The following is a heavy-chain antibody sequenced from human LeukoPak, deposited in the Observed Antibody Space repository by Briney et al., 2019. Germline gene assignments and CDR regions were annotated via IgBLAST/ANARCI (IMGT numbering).Heavy chain of an antibody. CDR3: AKKTADYYYMDV. V-gene: IGHV3-30*02. CDR2: VWSDGSNK. CDR1: GFTFSTYG. Sequence: GGSLRLSCAASGFTFSTYGMHWVRQAPGKGLEWVSFVWSDGSNKYYTDSVKGRFTISRDNSKDTLYLQMNSLRGEDTAVYYCAKKTADYYYMDVRGKGTTVTVSS. J-gene: IGHJ6*03.